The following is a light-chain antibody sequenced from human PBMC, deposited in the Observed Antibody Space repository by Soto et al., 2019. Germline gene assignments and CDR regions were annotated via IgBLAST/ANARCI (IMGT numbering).Light chain of an antibody. Sequence: EIVMTQSPATLSVSPLEIATLSCMASQSVSSKLAWYQQKPGQAPRLIICGASSRATGIPDRCSGSGSGTVFTLTISILEHEVFAVYCCQQYGSSPGTFGQGTKVDIK. CDR3: QQYGSSPGT. J-gene: IGKJ1*01. CDR2: GAS. CDR1: QSVSSK. V-gene: IGKV3-20*01.